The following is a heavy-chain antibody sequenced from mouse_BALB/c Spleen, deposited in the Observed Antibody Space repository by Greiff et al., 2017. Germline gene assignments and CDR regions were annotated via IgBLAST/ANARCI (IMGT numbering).Heavy chain of an antibody. Sequence: DVKLVESGGGLVKPGGSLKLSCAASGFTFSSYAMSWVRQTPEKRLEWVASISSGGSTYYPDSVKGRFTISRDNARNILYLQMSSLRSEDTAMYYCARVYYYGSNAMDYWGQGTSVTVSS. D-gene: IGHD1-1*01. CDR1: GFTFSSYA. V-gene: IGHV5-6-5*01. J-gene: IGHJ4*01. CDR3: ARVYYYGSNAMDY. CDR2: ISSGGST.